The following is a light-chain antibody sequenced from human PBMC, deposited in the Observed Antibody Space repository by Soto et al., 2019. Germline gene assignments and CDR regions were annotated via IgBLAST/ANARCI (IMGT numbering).Light chain of an antibody. Sequence: VLTQPPSASGTPGQRVTISCSGSSSNIGSNTVNWYQQLPGTAPKLLIYSNNQRPSGVPDRFSGSKSGTSASLAISGLQSEDEADYYCAAWDDSLNGPRWVFGGGTKLTVL. CDR3: AAWDDSLNGPRWV. J-gene: IGLJ3*02. CDR1: SSNIGSNT. V-gene: IGLV1-44*01. CDR2: SNN.